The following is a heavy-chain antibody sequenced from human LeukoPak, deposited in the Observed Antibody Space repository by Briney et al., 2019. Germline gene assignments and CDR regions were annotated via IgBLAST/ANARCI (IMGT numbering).Heavy chain of an antibody. CDR2: ISGSGGLT. Sequence: GGSVRLSCEASGFTFRSYAMSWVRQAPRKGLEWVSGISGSGGLTYYADSVKGRFTISRDNSKNTLFLQMNNLRAEDTAVYYCAKGGTSMGEFDYWGQGTLVIVSS. V-gene: IGHV3-23*01. CDR3: AKGGTSMGEFDY. D-gene: IGHD3-16*01. CDR1: GFTFRSYA. J-gene: IGHJ4*02.